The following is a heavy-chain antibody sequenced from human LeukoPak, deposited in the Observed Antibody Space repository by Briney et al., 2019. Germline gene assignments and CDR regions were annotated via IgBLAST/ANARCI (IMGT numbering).Heavy chain of an antibody. Sequence: GGSLRLSCAASGFTFSSYGMHWVRQAPGKGLEWVAVISYDGSNKYYADSVKGRFTISRDNSKNTLYLRMNSLRAEDTAVYYCAKDVWKLLYYFDYWGQGTLVTVSS. J-gene: IGHJ4*02. CDR2: ISYDGSNK. CDR1: GFTFSSYG. CDR3: AKDVWKLLYYFDY. V-gene: IGHV3-30*18. D-gene: IGHD2/OR15-2a*01.